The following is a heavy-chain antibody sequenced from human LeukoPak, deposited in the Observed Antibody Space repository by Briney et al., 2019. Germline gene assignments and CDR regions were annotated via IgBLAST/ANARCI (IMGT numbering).Heavy chain of an antibody. Sequence: GASVKVSCKASGYTFTDYYMHWVQQAPGKGLEWMGRVDPEDGETIYAQKFQGRVTMTEDTSTDTAYMELSSLRSEDTAVYYCATQVRGVITNVDYWGQGTLVTVSS. J-gene: IGHJ4*02. V-gene: IGHV1-69-2*01. CDR1: GYTFTDYY. CDR2: VDPEDGET. CDR3: ATQVRGVITNVDY. D-gene: IGHD3-10*01.